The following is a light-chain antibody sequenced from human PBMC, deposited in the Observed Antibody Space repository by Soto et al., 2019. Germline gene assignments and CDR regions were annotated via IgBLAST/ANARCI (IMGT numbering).Light chain of an antibody. CDR1: QSVSSY. CDR2: DAS. Sequence: ETVMTQSRGTLTLCPGERATLSCRASQSVSSYLAWYQQKPGQAPRLLISDASDRATGIPDRFSGSGSGTDFTLTISRLEPEDFALYYCQQYGGSPITSAQRTRLEIK. V-gene: IGKV3-20*01. J-gene: IGKJ5*01. CDR3: QQYGGSPIT.